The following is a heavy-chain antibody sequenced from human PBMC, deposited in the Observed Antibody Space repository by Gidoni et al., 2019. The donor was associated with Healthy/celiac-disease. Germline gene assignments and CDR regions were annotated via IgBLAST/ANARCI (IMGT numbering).Heavy chain of an antibody. CDR3: ARRDYYYGMDV. Sequence: ISSSSSYTNYADSVKGRFTISRDNAKNSLYLQMNSLRAEDTAVYYCARRDYYYGMDVWGQGTTVTVSS. J-gene: IGHJ6*02. V-gene: IGHV3-11*06. CDR2: ISSSSSYT.